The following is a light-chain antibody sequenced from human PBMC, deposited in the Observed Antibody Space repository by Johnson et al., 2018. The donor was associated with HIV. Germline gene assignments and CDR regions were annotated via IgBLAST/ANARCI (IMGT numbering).Light chain of an antibody. CDR3: GTWDSSLSAYV. Sequence: QSVLTQPPSVSAAPGQKVTISCSGSSSNIGNNSVSWYQQVPGTAPKLLIYDNNKRPSGIPARFSGSKSGTSATLGITGLQTGDEADYYCGTWDSSLSAYVFGTGTKVTVL. CDR2: DNN. J-gene: IGLJ1*01. V-gene: IGLV1-51*01. CDR1: SSNIGNNS.